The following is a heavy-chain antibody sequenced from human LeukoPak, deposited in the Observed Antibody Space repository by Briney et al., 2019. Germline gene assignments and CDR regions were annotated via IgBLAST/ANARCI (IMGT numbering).Heavy chain of an antibody. Sequence: ASVKVSCKASGYTFSNYGLSWVRQAPGQGLEWMAWISGYNGHTSYPQKFQGRVIMTTNTSASTAYMELRSLRSDDTAVYYCARGGFAYFDSSGYSGEALDIWGPGTTVTVSS. D-gene: IGHD3-22*01. CDR2: ISGYNGHT. V-gene: IGHV1-18*01. CDR1: GYTFSNYG. J-gene: IGHJ3*02. CDR3: ARGGFAYFDSSGYSGEALDI.